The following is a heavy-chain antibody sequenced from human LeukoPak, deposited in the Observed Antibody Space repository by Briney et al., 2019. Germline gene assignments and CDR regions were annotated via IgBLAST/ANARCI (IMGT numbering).Heavy chain of an antibody. CDR1: GFTFSNYG. J-gene: IGHJ4*02. Sequence: PGGSLRLSCTASGFTFSNYGMHWVRQAPGKGLEWVAVISYDGSNEYYADSVKGRFTISRDDSKNTLFLQMYSLRPEDTAVYHCAKVALFSGYYPPFDYWGQGTLVTVSS. CDR3: AKVALFSGYYPPFDY. V-gene: IGHV3-30*18. CDR2: ISYDGSNE. D-gene: IGHD3-22*01.